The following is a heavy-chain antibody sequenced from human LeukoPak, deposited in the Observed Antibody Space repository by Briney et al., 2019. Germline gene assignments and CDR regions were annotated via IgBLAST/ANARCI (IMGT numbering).Heavy chain of an antibody. CDR1: GFTFSSYS. V-gene: IGHV3-21*01. CDR3: ARRGDGYCSSTSCYEGCYFDY. J-gene: IGHJ4*02. D-gene: IGHD2-2*03. Sequence: GGSLRLSCAASGFTFSSYSMSWVRQAPGKGLEWVSSISSSSSYIYNADSVKGRFTISRDNAKNSLYLQMNSLRAEDTAVYYCARRGDGYCSSTSCYEGCYFDYWGQGTLVTVSS. CDR2: ISSSSSYI.